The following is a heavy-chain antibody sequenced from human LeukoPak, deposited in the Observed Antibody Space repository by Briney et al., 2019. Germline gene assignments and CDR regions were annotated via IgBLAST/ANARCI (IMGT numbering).Heavy chain of an antibody. V-gene: IGHV1-2*06. CDR3: ARDSITMVRGVDRPFGY. CDR2: INPNSGGT. J-gene: IGHJ4*02. D-gene: IGHD3-10*01. Sequence: GASVKVSCKASGYTFTGYYMHWVRQAPGQGLEWMGRINPNSGGTNYAQKFQGRVTMTRDTSISTAYMELSRLRSDDTAVYYCARDSITMVRGVDRPFGYWGQGTLVTVSS. CDR1: GYTFTGYY.